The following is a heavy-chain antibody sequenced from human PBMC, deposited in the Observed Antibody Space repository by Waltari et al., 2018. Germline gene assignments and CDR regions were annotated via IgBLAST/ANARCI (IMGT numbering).Heavy chain of an antibody. CDR2: ITHSGSS. J-gene: IGHJ4*02. CDR1: GYSISSGYY. CDR3: ARHGDYNVRFDY. V-gene: IGHV4-38-2*01. Sequence: QVQLQESGPGLVKPSETLSLTCAVSGYSISSGYYWGWIRQPPGKGLEWIGGITHSGSSYDNPSLKSRSTISVDTSKNQFSLKLSSVTAADTAVYYCARHGDYNVRFDYWGQGTLVTVSS. D-gene: IGHD4-17*01.